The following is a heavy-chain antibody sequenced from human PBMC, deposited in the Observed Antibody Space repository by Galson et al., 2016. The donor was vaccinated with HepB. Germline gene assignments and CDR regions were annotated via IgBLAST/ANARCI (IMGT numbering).Heavy chain of an antibody. CDR1: GGSISSGGYY. CDR2: IYYSGST. V-gene: IGHV4-31*03. CDR3: ASAFVGHDYGDYRPYWYCDL. Sequence: TLSLTCTVSGGSISSGGYYWSWIRQHPGKGLEWIGYIYYSGSTYYNPSLKSRVTISVDTSKNQFSLKLSSVTAADTAVFYCASAFVGHDYGDYRPYWYCDLWGRGTLVTVAA. D-gene: IGHD4-17*01. J-gene: IGHJ2*01.